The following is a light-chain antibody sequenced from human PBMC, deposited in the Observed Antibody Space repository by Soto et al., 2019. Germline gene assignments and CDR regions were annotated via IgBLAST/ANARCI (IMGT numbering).Light chain of an antibody. CDR3: LLSYSGARV. CDR2: NTS. J-gene: IGLJ3*02. V-gene: IGLV7-46*01. CDR1: TGAVTSGHY. Sequence: QAVVTQEPSLTVSPGGTVTLTCGSSTGAVTSGHYPYWFQQKPGQAPRTLVYNTSDKHSWAPARFSGSLLGGKAALTLSGAQTEDEAEYYCLLSYSGARVFGGGTKPPS.